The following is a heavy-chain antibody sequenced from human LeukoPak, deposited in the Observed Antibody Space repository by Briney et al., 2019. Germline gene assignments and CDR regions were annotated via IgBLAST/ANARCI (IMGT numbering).Heavy chain of an antibody. CDR3: ARDPPYSGSYYGFDY. CDR2: ISAGGGTT. D-gene: IGHD1-26*01. J-gene: IGHJ4*02. V-gene: IGHV3-23*01. Sequence: GGSLRLSCAASGFSFSNYAMSWVRQAPGKGLECVSSISAGGGTTYYADSVKGRFTISRDNAKNSLYLQMNSLRDEDTAVYYCARDPPYSGSYYGFDYWGQGTLVTVSS. CDR1: GFSFSNYA.